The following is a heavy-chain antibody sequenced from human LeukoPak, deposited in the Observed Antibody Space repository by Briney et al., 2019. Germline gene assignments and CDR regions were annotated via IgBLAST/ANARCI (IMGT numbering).Heavy chain of an antibody. J-gene: IGHJ6*02. CDR3: AREGSGIAVAVPDYYYGMDV. CDR2: INTNTGNP. D-gene: IGHD6-19*01. V-gene: IGHV7-4-1*02. Sequence: VSVKVSCKASGYTFTSYAMNWVRQAPGQGLEWMGWINTNTGNPTYAQGFTGRFVFSLDTSVSTAYLQISSLKAEDTAVYYCAREGSGIAVAVPDYYYGMDVWGQGTTVTVSS. CDR1: GYTFTSYA.